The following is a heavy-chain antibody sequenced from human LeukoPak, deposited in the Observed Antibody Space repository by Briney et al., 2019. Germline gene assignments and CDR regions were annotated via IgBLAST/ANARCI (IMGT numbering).Heavy chain of an antibody. D-gene: IGHD1-7*01. CDR1: GGSTCSVRFY. Sequence: SESPSLINIFPGGSTCSVRFYSAWVAESPGKGLEWIGTFSSGGSAYYNPPLTSRVSISKDTSDNQFSLRLYSVTAADTAVYYCARKQTGTMYDVWGQGTQVTVPS. CDR3: ARKQTGTMYDV. CDR2: FSSGGSA. V-gene: IGHV4-39*07. J-gene: IGHJ4*02.